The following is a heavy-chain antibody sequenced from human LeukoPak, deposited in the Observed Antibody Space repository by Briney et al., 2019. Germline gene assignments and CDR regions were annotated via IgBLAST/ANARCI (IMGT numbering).Heavy chain of an antibody. V-gene: IGHV4-59*12. CDR3: ARDGFARAPWAFDI. J-gene: IGHJ3*02. Sequence: SETLSLTCTVSGGSISSYYWSWIRQPPGKGLEWIGYIYYSGSTNYNPSLKSRVTISVDTSKNQFSLKLSSVTAADTAVYYCARDGFARAPWAFDIWGQGTMVTVSS. D-gene: IGHD3-10*01. CDR2: IYYSGST. CDR1: GGSISSYY.